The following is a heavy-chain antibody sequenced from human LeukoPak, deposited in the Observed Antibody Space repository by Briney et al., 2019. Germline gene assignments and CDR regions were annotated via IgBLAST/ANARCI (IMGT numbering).Heavy chain of an antibody. J-gene: IGHJ4*02. Sequence: SETLSLTCTVSGGSISSGGYYWSWIRQPPGKGLEWIGYIYHSGSTYYNPSLKSRVTISVDRSKNQFSLKLSSVTAADTAVYYCAGGIQLWSAGDYWGQGTLVTVSS. D-gene: IGHD5-18*01. CDR1: GGSISSGGYY. V-gene: IGHV4-30-2*01. CDR3: AGGIQLWSAGDY. CDR2: IYHSGST.